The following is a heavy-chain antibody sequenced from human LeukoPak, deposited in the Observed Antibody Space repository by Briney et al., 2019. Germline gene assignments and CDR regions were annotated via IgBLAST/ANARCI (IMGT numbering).Heavy chain of an antibody. Sequence: GASVKVSCKASGYTFSTYTMHWVRQAPGLGLEWMGWINTNTGNPTYAQGFTGRFVFSLDTSVSTAYLQISSLKAEDTAVYYCARGNYDSSGYQTRWGQGTLVTVSS. CDR3: ARGNYDSSGYQTR. J-gene: IGHJ4*02. CDR2: INTNTGNP. CDR1: GYTFSTYT. V-gene: IGHV7-4-1*02. D-gene: IGHD3-22*01.